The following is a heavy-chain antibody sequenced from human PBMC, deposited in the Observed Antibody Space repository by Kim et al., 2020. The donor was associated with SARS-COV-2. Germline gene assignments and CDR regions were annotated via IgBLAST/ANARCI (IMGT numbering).Heavy chain of an antibody. CDR2: IIPIFGTA. D-gene: IGHD2-15*01. Sequence: SVKVSCKASGGTFSSYAISWVRQAPGQGLEWMGGIIPIFGTANYAQKFQGRVTITADESTSTAYMELSSLRSEDTAVYYCARLRSGYCSGGSCYINWFDPWGQGTLVTVSS. V-gene: IGHV1-69*13. CDR1: GGTFSSYA. CDR3: ARLRSGYCSGGSCYINWFDP. J-gene: IGHJ5*02.